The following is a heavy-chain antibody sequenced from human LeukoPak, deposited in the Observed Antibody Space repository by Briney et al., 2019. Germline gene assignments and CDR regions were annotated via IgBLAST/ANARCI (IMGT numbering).Heavy chain of an antibody. V-gene: IGHV3-23*01. CDR3: AKLPPIAAGITYYYGMDV. D-gene: IGHD6-13*01. CDR1: GGSFSGYY. CDR2: ISGSGGST. Sequence: PSETLSLTCAVYGGSFSGYYWSWIRQPPGKGLEWVSAISGSGGSTYYADSVKGRFTISRDNSKSTLYLQMNSLRAEDTAVYYCAKLPPIAAGITYYYGMDVWGQGTTVTVSS. J-gene: IGHJ6*02.